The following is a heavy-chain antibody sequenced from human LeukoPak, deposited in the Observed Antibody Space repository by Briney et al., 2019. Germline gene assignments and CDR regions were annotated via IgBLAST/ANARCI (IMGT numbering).Heavy chain of an antibody. CDR3: ARSYGVIVATGWYFDL. Sequence: SETLSLTCTVSGGSISSYYWSWIRQPPGKGLEWMGYIYYSESTNYNPSLKSRFTISVDTSKNQFSLKLSSVSAADTAVYYCARSYGVIVATGWYFDLWGRGTLVTVSS. D-gene: IGHD5-12*01. CDR1: GGSISSYY. V-gene: IGHV4-59*01. CDR2: IYYSEST. J-gene: IGHJ2*01.